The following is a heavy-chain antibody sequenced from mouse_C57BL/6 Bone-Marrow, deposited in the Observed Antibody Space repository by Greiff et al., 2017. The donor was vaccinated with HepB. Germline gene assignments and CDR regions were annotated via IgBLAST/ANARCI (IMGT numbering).Heavy chain of an antibody. CDR3: ARQDSNTFYYAMDY. D-gene: IGHD2-5*01. CDR2: ISGGGGNT. J-gene: IGHJ4*01. Sequence: EVQGVESGGGLVKPGGSLKLSCAASGFTFSSYTMSWVRQTPEKRLEWVATISGGGGNTYYPDSVKGRFTISRDNAKNTLYLQMSSLRSEDTALYYCARQDSNTFYYAMDYWGQGTSVTVSS. V-gene: IGHV5-9*01. CDR1: GFTFSSYT.